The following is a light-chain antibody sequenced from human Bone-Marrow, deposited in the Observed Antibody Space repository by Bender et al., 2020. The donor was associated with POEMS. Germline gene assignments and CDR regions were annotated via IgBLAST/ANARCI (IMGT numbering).Light chain of an antibody. CDR3: SSYTSSSTLV. Sequence: QSALAQPASVSGSPGQSITISCTGSSSDVGGYNYVSWYQQHPGKAPKLLIYDVSNQPPGVSNRFSGSKSGNTASLTISGLQAEDEADYYCSSYTSSSTLVFGGGTKLTVL. CDR2: DVS. J-gene: IGLJ2*01. V-gene: IGLV2-14*03. CDR1: SSDVGGYNY.